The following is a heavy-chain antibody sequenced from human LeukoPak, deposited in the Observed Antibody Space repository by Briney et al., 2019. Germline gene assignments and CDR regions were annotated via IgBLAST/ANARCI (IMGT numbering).Heavy chain of an antibody. CDR3: ARDADSSGYYYVLDY. CDR2: INSDGSST. Sequence: PGGSLRLSCAASGFTFSRYYMHWVRQAPGKGLVWVSRINSDGSSTTYADSVKGRFTISRDNAKNSLYLQMNSLRAEDTAVYYCARDADSSGYYYVLDYWGQGTLVTVSS. J-gene: IGHJ4*02. D-gene: IGHD3-22*01. V-gene: IGHV3-74*01. CDR1: GFTFSRYY.